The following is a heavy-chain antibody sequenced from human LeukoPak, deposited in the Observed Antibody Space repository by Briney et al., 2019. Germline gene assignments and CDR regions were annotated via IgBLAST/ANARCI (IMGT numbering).Heavy chain of an antibody. D-gene: IGHD5-12*01. CDR2: IYSGGTT. V-gene: IGHV3-53*01. CDR3: AKDMNMVATAPFDY. Sequence: PGGSLRLSCAASGFTVSSNYMSWVRQAPGKGLEWVSVIYSGGTTNYADSVKGRFTISRDNSKNTLFLQMNSLRAADTAVYYCAKDMNMVATAPFDYWGQGTLVTVSS. J-gene: IGHJ4*02. CDR1: GFTVSSNY.